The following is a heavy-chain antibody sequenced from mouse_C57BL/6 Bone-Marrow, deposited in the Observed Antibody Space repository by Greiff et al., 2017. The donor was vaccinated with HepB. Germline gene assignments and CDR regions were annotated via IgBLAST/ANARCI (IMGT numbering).Heavy chain of an antibody. J-gene: IGHJ4*01. Sequence: QVQLQQPGAELVKPGASVKLSCKASGYTFTSYWMQWVKQRPGQGLEWIGEIDPSDSYTNYNQKFKGKATLTVDTSSSTAYMQLSSLTSEDSAVYYCARSNHYGNYLYAMDYWGQGTSVTVSS. D-gene: IGHD2-1*01. V-gene: IGHV1-50*01. CDR1: GYTFTSYW. CDR2: IDPSDSYT. CDR3: ARSNHYGNYLYAMDY.